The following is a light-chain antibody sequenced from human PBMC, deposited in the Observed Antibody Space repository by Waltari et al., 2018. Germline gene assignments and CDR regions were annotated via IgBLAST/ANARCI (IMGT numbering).Light chain of an antibody. J-gene: IGLJ3*02. V-gene: IGLV2-23*01. CDR1: SHDVGSSNF. CDR3: CAYAGKV. Sequence: QSALTQPASVSGSPGQSATIPCTGTSHDVGSSNFFSWYQQHPGKAPKLIIHDDTERPSGVSDRFSGSKSANGASLTISGLQAEDEAHYYCCAYAGKVFGGGTRLTVL. CDR2: DDT.